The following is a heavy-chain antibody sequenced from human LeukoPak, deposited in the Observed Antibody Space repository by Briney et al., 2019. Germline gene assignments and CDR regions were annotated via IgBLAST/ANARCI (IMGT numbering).Heavy chain of an antibody. V-gene: IGHV3-15*01. J-gene: IGHJ4*02. Sequence: GGTLRLSCAASGFTLSNAWMSWVRQAPGKGLEWVGRIKSKTDGGTTDYAAPVKGRFTISRDDSKNTLYLQMNSLKTEDTAVYYCTTVGRGYSYGSPIDYWAREPWSPSPQ. CDR3: TTVGRGYSYGSPIDY. CDR2: IKSKTDGGTT. D-gene: IGHD5-18*01. CDR1: GFTLSNAW.